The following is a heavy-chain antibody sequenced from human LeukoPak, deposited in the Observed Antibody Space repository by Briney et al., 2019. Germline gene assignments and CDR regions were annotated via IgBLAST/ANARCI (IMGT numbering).Heavy chain of an antibody. CDR2: IYYNGNT. CDR1: DGSINSYY. CDR3: ARDLGYRYGPYYYYYYGMDV. Sequence: SETLSLTCSVSDGSINSYYWNWIRRPPGKGLEWIGYIYYNGNTNYNPSLKSRVTISVDTSKNQFSLKLSSVTAADTAVYYCARDLGYRYGPYYYYYYGMDVWGQGTTVTVSS. V-gene: IGHV4-59*01. J-gene: IGHJ6*02. D-gene: IGHD5-18*01.